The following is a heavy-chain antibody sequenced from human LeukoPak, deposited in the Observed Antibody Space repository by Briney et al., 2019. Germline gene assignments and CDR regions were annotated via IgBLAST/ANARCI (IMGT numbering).Heavy chain of an antibody. V-gene: IGHV3-30*18. Sequence: PGGSLRLSCTASKFTFSNYGMQWVRQAPGKGLEWVAVVSSDGGTKYYADSVKGRFTISRDNSRNTMYLQTDSLRAEDTAVYYCAKEYDSGGYGANFDYWGQGTLVTVSS. CDR3: AKEYDSGGYGANFDY. D-gene: IGHD3-10*01. CDR2: VSSDGGTK. CDR1: KFTFSNYG. J-gene: IGHJ4*02.